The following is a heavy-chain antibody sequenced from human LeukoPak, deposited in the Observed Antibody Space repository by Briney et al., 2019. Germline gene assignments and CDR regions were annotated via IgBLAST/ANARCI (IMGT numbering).Heavy chain of an antibody. CDR2: ISGSGGST. Sequence: PGGSLRLSCAASGFTFSSYGMSWVRQAPGKGLEWVSAISGSGGSTYYADSVKGRFTISRDNSKNTLYLQMNSLRAEDTAVYYCAKGGELLEYANYDYWGQGTLVTVSS. CDR3: AKGGELLEYANYDY. D-gene: IGHD1-26*01. CDR1: GFTFSSYG. J-gene: IGHJ4*02. V-gene: IGHV3-23*01.